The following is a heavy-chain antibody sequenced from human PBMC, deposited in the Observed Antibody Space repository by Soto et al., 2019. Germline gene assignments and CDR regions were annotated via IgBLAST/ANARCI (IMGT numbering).Heavy chain of an antibody. V-gene: IGHV1-46*01. D-gene: IGHD5-18*01. Sequence: ASVKVSCKASGYTFTSYYIHWARQAPGQGLEWMGIFNPTGDTASYAQKLQGRVTMTRDTSTGTAYMELGSLRSEDTAVYYCARGGRIVDTGIGYYYYQALDVCRQGPTVP. CDR2: FNPTGDTA. CDR3: ARGGRIVDTGIGYYYYQALDV. CDR1: GYTFTSYY. J-gene: IGHJ6*02.